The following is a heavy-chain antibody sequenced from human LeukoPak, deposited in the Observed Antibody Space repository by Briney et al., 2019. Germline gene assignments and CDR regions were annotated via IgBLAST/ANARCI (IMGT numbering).Heavy chain of an antibody. V-gene: IGHV3-15*01. CDR1: GFTFSNAW. Sequence: GGSLRLSCAASGFTFSNAWMSWVRQAPGKGLEWVGRIKSKTDGGTTDYAAPVKGRFTISRDDSKNTLYLQMNSLKTEDTAVYYCTTDYYYGSWKVDYWGQGTLVTVSS. D-gene: IGHD3-10*01. J-gene: IGHJ4*02. CDR3: TTDYYYGSWKVDY. CDR2: IKSKTDGGTT.